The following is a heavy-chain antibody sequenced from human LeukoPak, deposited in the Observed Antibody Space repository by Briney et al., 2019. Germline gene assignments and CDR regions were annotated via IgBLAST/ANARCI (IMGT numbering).Heavy chain of an antibody. V-gene: IGHV1-2*06. D-gene: IGHD4-17*01. CDR3: AREHDYGDSGGY. CDR2: INPNSGGT. CDR1: GYTFTGYY. J-gene: IGHJ4*02. Sequence: GASVKVSCKASGYTFTGYYMHWVRQAPGQGLEWMGRINPNSGGTNYAQKFQGRVTMTRDTSISTAYMELSRLRSDDPAVYYCAREHDYGDSGGYWGQGTLVTVSS.